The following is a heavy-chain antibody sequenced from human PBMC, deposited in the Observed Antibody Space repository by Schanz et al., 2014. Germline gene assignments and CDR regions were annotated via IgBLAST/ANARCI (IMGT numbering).Heavy chain of an antibody. D-gene: IGHD3-10*01. V-gene: IGHV3-11*01. CDR1: GFAVDNYY. J-gene: IGHJ3*02. Sequence: VQLVASGGGLVQPGGSLRLSCAASGFAVDNYYMSCVRQAPGRGLEWISYITYNGGTIYYADSVKGRFTISRDNAKNSLYLQMNSLRAEDTAVYYCAKGRFGELSAFDIWGQGTMVTVSS. CDR2: ITYNGGTI. CDR3: AKGRFGELSAFDI.